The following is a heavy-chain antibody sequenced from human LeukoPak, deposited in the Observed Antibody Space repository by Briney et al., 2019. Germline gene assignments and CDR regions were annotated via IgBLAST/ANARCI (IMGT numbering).Heavy chain of an antibody. J-gene: IGHJ4*02. CDR1: GYSLSSSNW. CDR2: IYYSGSI. Sequence: PSHTLSLTCAVSGYSLSSSNWWAWIRPPPGKGLDWIGYIYYSGSIYYNPSLKSRVTMSVDTSKTQFSLKRSSVTAVDTAVYYCASGYCSSTSCYLPDYWGQGTLVTVSS. D-gene: IGHD2-2*03. CDR3: ASGYCSSTSCYLPDY. V-gene: IGHV4-28*05.